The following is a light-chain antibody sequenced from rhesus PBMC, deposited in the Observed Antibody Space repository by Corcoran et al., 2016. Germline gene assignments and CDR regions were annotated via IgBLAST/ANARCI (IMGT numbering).Light chain of an antibody. V-gene: IGKV1-25*01. J-gene: IGKJ1*01. CDR1: QGISSY. Sequence: DIQMTQSPSSLSASVGDTVTITCRASQGISSYLAWYQQKPGKVPKLLIYKASTLQSGVPSRFSGSGSGTDFTLTISSLQPEDFATYYCQQHNSYPWTFGQGTKVEIK. CDR3: QQHNSYPWT. CDR2: KAS.